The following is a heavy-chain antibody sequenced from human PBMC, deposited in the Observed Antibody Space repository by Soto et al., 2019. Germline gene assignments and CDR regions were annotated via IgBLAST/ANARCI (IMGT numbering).Heavy chain of an antibody. Sequence: ASVKVSCKASGYTFTSYGISWVRQAPGQGLEWMGWISAYNGNTNYAQKLQGRVTMTTDTSTSTAYMELRSLRSDDTAVYYCARKGYDGSVYYYPTGYYYYGRGVWGKGTTATVPS. J-gene: IGHJ6*04. D-gene: IGHD3-22*01. CDR3: ARKGYDGSVYYYPTGYYYYGRGV. CDR1: GYTFTSYG. V-gene: IGHV1-18*01. CDR2: ISAYNGNT.